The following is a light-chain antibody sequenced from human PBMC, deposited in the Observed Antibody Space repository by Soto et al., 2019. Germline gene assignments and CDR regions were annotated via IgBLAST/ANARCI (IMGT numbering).Light chain of an antibody. Sequence: DIQMTQSPSSLSASVGDRVSVTCQANQTIITHLNRYQQKPGKAPKLLISAASNLQSGVPSRFSGSGSETEFTLTISSVQPVYFATYYCQQSYSTPRTFGQGTKLEIK. V-gene: IGKV1-39*01. CDR1: QTIITH. J-gene: IGKJ2*01. CDR3: QQSYSTPRT. CDR2: AAS.